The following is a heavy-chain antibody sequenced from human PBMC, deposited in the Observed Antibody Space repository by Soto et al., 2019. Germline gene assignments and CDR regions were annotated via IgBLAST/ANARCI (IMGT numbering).Heavy chain of an antibody. CDR2: VYHSGST. Sequence: PSLTLSLTCVVSGDSISSSNWWCWFRQPPGKGLDWIGEVYHSGSTKYSPSIKSRLTISVDNSKNQFSPELTSVTAADTAVYYCAASNNYVWGSDPGYWGQGTLVTVSS. J-gene: IGHJ4*02. CDR3: AASNNYVWGSDPGY. V-gene: IGHV4-4*02. D-gene: IGHD3-16*02. CDR1: GDSISSSNW.